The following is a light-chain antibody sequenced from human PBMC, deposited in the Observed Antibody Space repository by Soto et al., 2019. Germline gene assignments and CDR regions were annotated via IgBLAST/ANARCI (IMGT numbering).Light chain of an antibody. V-gene: IGKV2-28*01. CDR3: MQALQFPLT. CDR2: LGS. CDR1: QSLLQSNGKNY. J-gene: IGKJ5*01. Sequence: DIVMTQSPPSLPVTPGEPASISCRSSQSLLQSNGKNYLDWYLQKPGQSPQLLIYLGSNRASGVXVXXSGSGSGTDFTLKISTMEAEDVAVYYFMQALQFPLTVGQGTRLEVK.